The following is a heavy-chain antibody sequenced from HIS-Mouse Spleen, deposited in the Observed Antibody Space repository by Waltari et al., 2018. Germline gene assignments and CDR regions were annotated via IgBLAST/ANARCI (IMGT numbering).Heavy chain of an antibody. CDR3: AREIPYSSSWYDWYFDL. CDR2: IYYSGST. Sequence: QLQLQESGPGLVKPSETLSLTCTVSGGSISSSSYYWGWIRQPPGKGLEWFGSIYYSGSTYYNPSLKSRGTISVDTSKRQFSLKLSSVTAADTAVYYCAREIPYSSSWYDWYFDLWGRGTLVTVSS. V-gene: IGHV4-39*07. D-gene: IGHD6-13*01. J-gene: IGHJ2*01. CDR1: GGSISSSSYY.